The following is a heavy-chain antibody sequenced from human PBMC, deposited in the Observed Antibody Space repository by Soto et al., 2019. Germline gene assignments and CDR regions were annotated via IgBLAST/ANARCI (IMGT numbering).Heavy chain of an antibody. CDR3: ARRADGNLDY. Sequence: SETLSLTCTVSGGSISSSSYYWGWIRQPPGKRLEWIGRSYYSGSTYYNPSLRSRVTISVDTSKNQFSLKLSSVTAADTAVYYCARRADGNLDYWGQGTLVTVSS. D-gene: IGHD4-17*01. V-gene: IGHV4-39*01. CDR2: SYYSGST. J-gene: IGHJ4*02. CDR1: GGSISSSSYY.